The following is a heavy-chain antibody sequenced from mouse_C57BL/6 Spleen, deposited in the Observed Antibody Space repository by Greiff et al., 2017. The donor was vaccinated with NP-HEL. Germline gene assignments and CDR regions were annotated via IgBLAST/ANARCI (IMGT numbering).Heavy chain of an antibody. J-gene: IGHJ4*01. V-gene: IGHV1-69*01. D-gene: IGHD2-5*01. CDR2: IDPSDSYT. CDR1: GYTFTSYW. Sequence: VKLQQPGAELVMPGASVKLSCTASGYTFTSYWMHWVQQRPGQGLEWLGVIDPSDSYTNYNQKFKCKSTMTVDKCSISAYMHLSSLTSKDLAVYDCARCDSNNAMDYWGQGTSVTVSS. CDR3: ARCDSNNAMDY.